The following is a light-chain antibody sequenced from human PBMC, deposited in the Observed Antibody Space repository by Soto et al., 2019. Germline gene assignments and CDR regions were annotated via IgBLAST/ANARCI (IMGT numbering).Light chain of an antibody. V-gene: IGKV3D-15*01. CDR2: GAS. CDR3: QQYNHWPRT. CDR1: QSLTSSY. J-gene: IGKJ1*01. Sequence: PGERATLSCRASQSLTSSYLAWYQQKPGQSPRLLIYGASRRATGIPDRFSGSGSGTEFTLTISSLQSEDFAVYYCQQYNHWPRTFGQGTKVDIK.